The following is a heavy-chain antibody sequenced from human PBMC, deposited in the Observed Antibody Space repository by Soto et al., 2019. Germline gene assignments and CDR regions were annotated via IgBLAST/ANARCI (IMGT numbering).Heavy chain of an antibody. CDR1: GESFSGYY. D-gene: IGHD1-7*01. V-gene: IGHV4-34*02. CDR2: VDHRGST. CDR3: ARYEYGNSLYGVYV. J-gene: IGHJ6*02. Sequence: QVHLQQRGAGLLKPSETLSLNCVVSGESFSGYYWSWIRQTPGMGLEWIGEVDHRGSTTYNPSLKNRASISIDSSKNLFSLELTSVTAADTALYFCARYEYGNSLYGVYVWGQGTRVTVSS.